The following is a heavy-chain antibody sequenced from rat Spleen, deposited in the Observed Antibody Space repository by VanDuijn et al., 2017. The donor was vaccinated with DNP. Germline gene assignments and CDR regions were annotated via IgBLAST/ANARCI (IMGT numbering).Heavy chain of an antibody. CDR1: GFTFSNYD. V-gene: IGHV5-25*01. D-gene: IGHD1-10*01. CDR3: ARRGITTKGYVMDA. J-gene: IGHJ4*01. Sequence: EVQLVESGGGLVQPGRSLKLSCAASGFTFSNYDMAWVRQAPTKGLEWVASISPSGGSTYYRDSVKGRFTVSRDNAKSTLYLQMDSLRSEDTATYYCARRGITTKGYVMDAWGQGASVTVSS. CDR2: ISPSGGST.